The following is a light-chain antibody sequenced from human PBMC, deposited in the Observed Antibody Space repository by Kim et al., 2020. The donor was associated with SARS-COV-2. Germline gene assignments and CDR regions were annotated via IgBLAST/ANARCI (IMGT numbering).Light chain of an antibody. V-gene: IGKV3-20*01. Sequence: EIVLTQSPGTLSLSPGEGATLSCRASQSVSSNYLAWFQQKPGQAPRLLIYGASRRATGIPGRFSGSGSGTDFTFTISRLEPGDFAVYYCHQYAGSPLTFGGGTKVDIK. J-gene: IGKJ4*01. CDR3: HQYAGSPLT. CDR2: GAS. CDR1: QSVSSNY.